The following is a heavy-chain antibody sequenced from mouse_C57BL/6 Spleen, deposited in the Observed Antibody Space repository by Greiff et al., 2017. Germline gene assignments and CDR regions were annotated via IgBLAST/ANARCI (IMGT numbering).Heavy chain of an antibody. CDR3: ARDDERHYAMDY. CDR1: GFTFSSYG. Sequence: EVQVVESGGDLVKPGGSLKLSCAASGFTFSSYGMSWVRQTPDKRLEWVATISSGGSYTYYPDSVKGRFTISRDNAKNTLYLQMSSLKSEDTAMYYCARDDERHYAMDYWGQGTSVTVSS. J-gene: IGHJ4*01. CDR2: ISSGGSYT. D-gene: IGHD2-12*01. V-gene: IGHV5-6*01.